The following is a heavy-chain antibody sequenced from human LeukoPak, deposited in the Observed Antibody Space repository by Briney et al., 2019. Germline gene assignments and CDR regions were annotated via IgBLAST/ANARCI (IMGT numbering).Heavy chain of an antibody. D-gene: IGHD6-13*01. CDR2: INWNGGST. Sequence: PGGSLRLSCAASGFTFDDYGMSWVRQAPGKGLEWVSGINWNGGSTGYADSVKGRFTISRDNAKNSPYLQMNSLRAEDTALYYCARDRGPISSSSWTFFDYWGQGTLVTVSS. CDR3: ARDRGPISSSSWTFFDY. V-gene: IGHV3-20*04. CDR1: GFTFDDYG. J-gene: IGHJ4*02.